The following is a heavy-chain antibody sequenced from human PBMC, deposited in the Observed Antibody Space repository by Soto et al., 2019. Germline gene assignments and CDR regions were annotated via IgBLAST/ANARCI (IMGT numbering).Heavy chain of an antibody. CDR3: ARVGTQIEY. J-gene: IGHJ4*02. CDR2: ISAYNGNT. D-gene: IGHD7-27*01. Sequence: QVQLVQSGAEVKKPGASVKVSCKTSGYTFTNFGLSWVRQAPGQGLEWMGWISAYNGNTNYAQNFQGRVTMTTDTATSTAFMELRSLGSDDTAVYYCARVGTQIEYCGQGALVTVSS. CDR1: GYTFTNFG. V-gene: IGHV1-18*01.